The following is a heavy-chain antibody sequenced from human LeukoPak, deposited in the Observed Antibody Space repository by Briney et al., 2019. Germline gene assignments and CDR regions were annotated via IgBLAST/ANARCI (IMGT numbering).Heavy chain of an antibody. Sequence: SETLSLTCAVYGGSFSGYYWSWIRQPPGKGLEWIGEINHSGSTNYNPSLKSRVTISVDTSKNQFSLKLSSVTAADTAVYYCARWTAGTRDAFDIWGQGTMVTVSS. J-gene: IGHJ3*02. CDR3: ARWTAGTRDAFDI. CDR1: GGSFSGYY. CDR2: INHSGST. V-gene: IGHV4-34*01. D-gene: IGHD1-1*01.